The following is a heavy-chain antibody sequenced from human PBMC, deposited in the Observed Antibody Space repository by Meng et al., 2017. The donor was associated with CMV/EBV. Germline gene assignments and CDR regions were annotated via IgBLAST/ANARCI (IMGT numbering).Heavy chain of an antibody. D-gene: IGHD3-22*01. CDR1: GYTFGDYF. CDR2: INPRSGDT. J-gene: IGHJ5*02. V-gene: IGHV1-2*02. Sequence: KAFGYTFGDYFMHWVRQAPGQGLEWMGWINPRSGDTNYAQKFQGRVTMTRDTAISATYMELRRLRSDDTAVYYCARCKYYYDSSGPFGPWGQGTLVTVS. CDR3: ARCKYYYDSSGPFGP.